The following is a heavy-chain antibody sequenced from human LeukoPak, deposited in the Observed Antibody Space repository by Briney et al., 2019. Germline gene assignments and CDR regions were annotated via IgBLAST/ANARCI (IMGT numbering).Heavy chain of an antibody. CDR2: INPNSGVT. V-gene: IGHV1-2*02. J-gene: IGHJ4*02. CDR3: VRDRGDRRDY. Sequence: ASVKVSCKASGYTFTAYYMHWVRQAPGQGLEWMGWINPNSGVTNYAQKFQGRVTMTRDTSISTAYMELGRVTYDDTAVYYCVRDRGDRRDYWGRGTLVTVSS. CDR1: GYTFTAYY. D-gene: IGHD4-17*01.